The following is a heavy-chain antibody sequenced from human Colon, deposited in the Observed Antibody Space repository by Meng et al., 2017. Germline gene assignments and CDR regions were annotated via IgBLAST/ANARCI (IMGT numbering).Heavy chain of an antibody. CDR3: ARGRGSYSSIDF. CDR2: VYYTGSA. Sequence: VLLQGSGPRLVRPSETLPLTCTPSGGSVSSPSYYWSWIRQTPGKGLEWIGYVYYTGSANYNPSLKSRVTISVDTSKNHFSLNLTSVTAADTAVYYCARGRGSYSSIDFWGQGTLVTVSS. V-gene: IGHV4-61*03. CDR1: GGSVSSPSYY. D-gene: IGHD1-26*01. J-gene: IGHJ4*02.